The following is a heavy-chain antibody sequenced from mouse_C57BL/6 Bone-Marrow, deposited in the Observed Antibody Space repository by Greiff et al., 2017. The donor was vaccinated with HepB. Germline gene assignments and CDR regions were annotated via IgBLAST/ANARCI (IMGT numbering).Heavy chain of an antibody. CDR3: ARAYDGYDPYYFDY. Sequence: EVQLVESGGDLVKPGGSLKLSCAASGFTFSSYGMSWVRQTPDKRLEWVATISSGGSYTYYPDSVKGRFTISRDNAKNTLYLQVSRLKSEDTAMYYGARAYDGYDPYYFDYWGQGTTLTVSS. D-gene: IGHD2-3*01. CDR2: ISSGGSYT. CDR1: GFTFSSYG. V-gene: IGHV5-6*01. J-gene: IGHJ2*01.